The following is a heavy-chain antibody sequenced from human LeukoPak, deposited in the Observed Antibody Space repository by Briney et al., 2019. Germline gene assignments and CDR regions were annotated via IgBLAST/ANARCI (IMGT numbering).Heavy chain of an antibody. CDR2: IYSGGST. V-gene: IGHV3-66*01. J-gene: IGHJ4*02. CDR1: GFTVSSNY. D-gene: IGHD3-22*01. Sequence: GGSLRLSCAASGFTVSSNYMSWVRQAPGKGLEWVSVIYSGGSTYYADSVKGRFTISRDNSKNTLYLQMNSLRAEDTAVYYCARDYYYDSSGPGLFDYWGQGTLVTVSS. CDR3: ARDYYYDSSGPGLFDY.